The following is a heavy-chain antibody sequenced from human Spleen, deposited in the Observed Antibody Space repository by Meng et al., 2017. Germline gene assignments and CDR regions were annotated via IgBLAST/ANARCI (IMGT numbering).Heavy chain of an antibody. V-gene: IGHV3-23*01. CDR2: IGASGGNT. J-gene: IGHJ4*02. CDR1: GFRFNSYD. Sequence: VRRLESGGGLLRPGESLRLACAASGFRFNSYDMTWARQAPGKGLEWVTGIGASGGNTYYADSVKGRFTISRDNATNTLYLQMSSLRVEDTAVYYCAKGDLTDDYWGQGTLVTVSS. CDR3: AKGDLTDDY.